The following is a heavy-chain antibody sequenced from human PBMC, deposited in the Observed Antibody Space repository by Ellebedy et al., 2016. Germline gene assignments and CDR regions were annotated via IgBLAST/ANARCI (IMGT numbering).Heavy chain of an antibody. D-gene: IGHD4-17*01. J-gene: IGHJ4*02. V-gene: IGHV2-5*01. CDR2: IYGNDIK. CDR1: GFSLSTSEVV. CDR3: AHRTTVTSVDY. Sequence: SGPTLVKPTQTLTLTCTFSGFSLSTSEVVVGWVRQPPGKALEWLAFIYGNDIKRYSPSLKNRLTITKDTSKNQVVLTMTNMDPVETATYYCAHRTTVTSVDYWGQGTLVTVSS.